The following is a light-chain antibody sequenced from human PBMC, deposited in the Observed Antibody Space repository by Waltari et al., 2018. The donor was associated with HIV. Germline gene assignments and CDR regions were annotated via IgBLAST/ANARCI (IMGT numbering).Light chain of an antibody. CDR3: QQLNSYLTLT. J-gene: IGKJ4*01. CDR2: AAS. Sequence: DVQLTQSPSFLSASVGDRVTITCRASQGIVNYLAWYQQNPGQAPKLLIYAASTLQRGVPSRFSGSGSGTEFTLTISSLQPEDFASYYCQQLNSYLTLTFGGGTKVEIK. V-gene: IGKV1-9*01. CDR1: QGIVNY.